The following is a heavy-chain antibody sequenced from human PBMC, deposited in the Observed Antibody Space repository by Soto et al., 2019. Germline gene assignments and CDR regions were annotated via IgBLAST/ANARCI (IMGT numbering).Heavy chain of an antibody. CDR3: VRDHNWAFDY. Sequence: EVQLVESGGDLVQPGGSLRLSCAASGFTFSSYSMSWVRQAPGKVQVGISYIGPTHTDIGYAASVKGLFTSSRDNAKDSLYLQMNRLRVEDTALYYWVRDHNWAFDYWAPGTLVTVSS. V-gene: IGHV3-48*01. J-gene: IGHJ4*02. CDR2: IGPTHTDI. D-gene: IGHD1-20*01. CDR1: GFTFSSYS.